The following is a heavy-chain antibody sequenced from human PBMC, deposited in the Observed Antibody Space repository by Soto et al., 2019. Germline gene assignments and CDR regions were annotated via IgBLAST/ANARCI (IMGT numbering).Heavy chain of an antibody. D-gene: IGHD6-13*01. Sequence: QVQLQESGPGLVKPSGTLSLTCAVSGGSISSSNWWSWVRQPPGKGLEWIGEIYHSGSTNYNPSLKSRVTISVDTSKNQFSLKLSSVTAADTAVYYCARQQQTIRGYYYYGMDVWGQGTTVTVSS. CDR1: GGSISSSNW. V-gene: IGHV4-4*02. CDR2: IYHSGST. J-gene: IGHJ6*02. CDR3: ARQQQTIRGYYYYGMDV.